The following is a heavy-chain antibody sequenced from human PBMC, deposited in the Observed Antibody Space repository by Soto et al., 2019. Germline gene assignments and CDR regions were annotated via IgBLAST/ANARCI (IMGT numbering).Heavy chain of an antibody. CDR3: AGRTAMVPRGYYYYGMDV. J-gene: IGHJ6*02. CDR1: GYTFTSYA. V-gene: IGHV1-3*01. Sequence: VQLVQSGAEVKKPGASVKVSCKASGYTFTSYAMHWVRQAPGQRLEWMGWINAGNGNTKYSQKFQGRVTITRDTSASTAYMELSSLRSEDTAVYYCAGRTAMVPRGYYYYGMDVWGQGTTVTVSS. CDR2: INAGNGNT. D-gene: IGHD5-18*01.